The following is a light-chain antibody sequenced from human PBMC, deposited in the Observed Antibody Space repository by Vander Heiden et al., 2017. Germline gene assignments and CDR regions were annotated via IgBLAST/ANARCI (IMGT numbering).Light chain of an antibody. J-gene: IGKJ1*01. Sequence: DIQMTQSPSSLSASVGDRVTITCRASQSISSYLNWYQQKPGKAPKLLIYAASSLQSGVPSRFSGSGSGTDCTLTISRLQPEDFAPYYCQQSDSTPRTFGQGTKVEIK. CDR1: QSISSY. V-gene: IGKV1-39*01. CDR3: QQSDSTPRT. CDR2: AAS.